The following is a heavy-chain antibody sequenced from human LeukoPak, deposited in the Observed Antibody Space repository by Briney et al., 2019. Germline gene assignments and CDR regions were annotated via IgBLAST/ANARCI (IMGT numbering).Heavy chain of an antibody. CDR2: TSGSGSLI. V-gene: IGHV3-48*03. D-gene: IGHD4-17*01. CDR3: ARGTYGDSF. Sequence: GGSLRLSCAASGFTFSSYEMIWVRQAPGKGLEWVSYTSGSGSLIYYTDSVKGRFTISRDNAKNSLYLQMNSLRAEDTAVYYCARGTYGDSFWGQGTLVTVSS. CDR1: GFTFSSYE. J-gene: IGHJ4*02.